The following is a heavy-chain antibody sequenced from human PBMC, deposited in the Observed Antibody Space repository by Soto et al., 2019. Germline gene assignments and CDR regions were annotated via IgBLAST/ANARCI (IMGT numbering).Heavy chain of an antibody. J-gene: IGHJ4*02. D-gene: IGHD6-13*01. Sequence: SETLSLTCAVSGGSISSSNWWSWVRQPPGKGLEWIGEIYHSGSTNYNPSLKSRVTISVDKSKNQFSLKLSSVTAADTAVYYCARTPIGYSSSWYFIDYWGQGTLVTVYS. CDR1: GGSISSSNW. CDR2: IYHSGST. CDR3: ARTPIGYSSSWYFIDY. V-gene: IGHV4-4*02.